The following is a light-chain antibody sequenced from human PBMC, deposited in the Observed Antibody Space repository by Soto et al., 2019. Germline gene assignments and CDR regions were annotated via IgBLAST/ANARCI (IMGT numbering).Light chain of an antibody. V-gene: IGKV4-1*01. CDR3: QQYLGTPGT. J-gene: IGKJ3*01. CDR1: QSVLYSSNNKNY. Sequence: DHVMTQSPDSLAVSLGERATINCKSSQSVLYSSNNKNYLAWYQQKPGQPPKLLIYWASTRESGVPGRFSGSGSGTDFTLTISSLQAEDVAVYYCQQYLGTPGTFGPGTTVDIK. CDR2: WAS.